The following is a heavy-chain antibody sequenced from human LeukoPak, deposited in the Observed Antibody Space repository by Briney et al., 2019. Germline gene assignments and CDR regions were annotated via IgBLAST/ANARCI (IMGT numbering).Heavy chain of an antibody. CDR3: AKLDSNYYYYYGMDV. Sequence: SETLSLTCAVYGGSFSGYYWSWIRQPPGKGLDWIGEINSSGSINYNPSLKSRVTISVGMSKNQFSLKLSSVTAADTAVYYCAKLDSNYYYYYGMDVWGQGTTVTVSS. CDR1: GGSFSGYY. J-gene: IGHJ6*02. D-gene: IGHD4-11*01. V-gene: IGHV4-34*01. CDR2: INSSGSI.